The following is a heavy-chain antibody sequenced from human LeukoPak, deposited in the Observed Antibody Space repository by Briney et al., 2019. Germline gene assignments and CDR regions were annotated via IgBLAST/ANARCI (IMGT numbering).Heavy chain of an antibody. CDR3: ARDPGSLFYYYYMDV. CDR2: IWYDGSNK. CDR1: GFTFSSYG. D-gene: IGHD3-16*01. V-gene: IGHV3-33*01. Sequence: PGRSLRLSCAASGFTFSSYGMHWVRQAPGKGLEWVAVIWYDGSNKYYADSVKGRFTISRDNSKNTLYLQMNSLRAEDTAVYYCARDPGSLFYYYYMDVWGKGTTVTVSS. J-gene: IGHJ6*03.